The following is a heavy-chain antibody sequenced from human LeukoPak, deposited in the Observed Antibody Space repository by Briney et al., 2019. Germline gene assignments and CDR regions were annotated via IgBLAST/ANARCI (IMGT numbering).Heavy chain of an antibody. CDR2: IYYSGST. CDR3: ARFNHQEVEDAFDI. Sequence: SETLSLTCTVSGGSISSYYWSWIRQPPGKGLEWVGYIYYSGSTNYNPSLKSRVTISVDTSKNQFSLKLSSVTAADTAVYYCARFNHQEVEDAFDIWGQGTMVTVSS. V-gene: IGHV4-59*08. J-gene: IGHJ3*02. CDR1: GGSISSYY. D-gene: IGHD5-24*01.